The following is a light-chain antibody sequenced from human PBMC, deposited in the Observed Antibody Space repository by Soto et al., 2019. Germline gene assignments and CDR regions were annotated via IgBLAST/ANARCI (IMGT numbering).Light chain of an antibody. CDR2: RAS. V-gene: IGKV3-15*01. CDR1: QSVSSS. Sequence: EIVMTPAPAPLSVSPGERATLSFRASQSVSSSLAWYQQRPGQPPRLLIYRASSRATGIPARFSGSGSGTEFTLTINSLQSEDFAVYYCQQYQNLWTFGQGTKVDI. J-gene: IGKJ1*01. CDR3: QQYQNLWT.